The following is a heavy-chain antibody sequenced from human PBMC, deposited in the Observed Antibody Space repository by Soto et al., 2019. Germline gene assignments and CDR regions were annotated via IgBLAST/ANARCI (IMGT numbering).Heavy chain of an antibody. CDR2: MNPNSGNT. CDR1: GYTFTSYD. D-gene: IGHD2-2*01. CDR3: ARAYLKVVPAATNWFDP. Sequence: ASVKVSCKASGYTFTSYDINWVRQATGQGLEWMGWMNPNSGNTGYAQKFQGRVTMTRNTSISTAYMELSSLRSEDTAVYYCARAYLKVVPAATNWFDPWGQGTLVTVSS. J-gene: IGHJ5*02. V-gene: IGHV1-8*01.